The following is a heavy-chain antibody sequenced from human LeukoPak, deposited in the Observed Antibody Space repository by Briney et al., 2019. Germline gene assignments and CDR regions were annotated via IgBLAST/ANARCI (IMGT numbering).Heavy chain of an antibody. CDR1: GYTFTSYG. D-gene: IGHD6-19*01. J-gene: IGHJ1*01. CDR3: ARVSSGWYRYFQH. V-gene: IGHV1-18*04. Sequence: ASVKVSCKASGYTFTSYGISWVRQAPGQGLEWVGWISADNGNTNYAQKLQGRVTMTTDTSTSTAYMELRSLRSDDTAVYYCARVSSGWYRYFQHWGQGTLVTVSS. CDR2: ISADNGNT.